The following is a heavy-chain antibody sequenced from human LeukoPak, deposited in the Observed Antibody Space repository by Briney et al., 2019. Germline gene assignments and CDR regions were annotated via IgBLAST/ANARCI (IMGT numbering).Heavy chain of an antibody. Sequence: GSLRLSCAASGFTSSSYWMGWVRQAPGKGLEWVANINQDGSDKYYVDSVKGRFTISRDNAKNSLYLQMDSLRAEDMALYYCARERGSKHYDFWGQGTLVTVSS. CDR1: GFTSSSYW. CDR2: INQDGSDK. D-gene: IGHD3-16*01. CDR3: ARERGSKHYDF. V-gene: IGHV3-7*01. J-gene: IGHJ4*02.